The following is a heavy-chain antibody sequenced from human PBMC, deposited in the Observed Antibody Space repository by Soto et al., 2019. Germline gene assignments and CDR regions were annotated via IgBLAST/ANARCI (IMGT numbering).Heavy chain of an antibody. CDR1: GFTFGDYA. D-gene: IGHD3-16*02. Sequence: GGSLRLSCTASGFTFGDYAMSWFRQAPGKGLEWVGFIRSKAYGGTTEYAASVKGRFTISRDDSKSIAYLQMNSLKTEDTAVYYCTRLGELSLIDAFDIWGQGTMVTVSS. V-gene: IGHV3-49*03. CDR3: TRLGELSLIDAFDI. J-gene: IGHJ3*02. CDR2: IRSKAYGGTT.